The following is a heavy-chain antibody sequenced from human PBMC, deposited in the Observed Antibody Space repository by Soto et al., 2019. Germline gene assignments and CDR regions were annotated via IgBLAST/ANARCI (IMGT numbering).Heavy chain of an antibody. D-gene: IGHD2-2*01. Sequence: QVQLQESGPGLVKPSQTLSLTCTVSGGSISSGGYYWSWIRQHPGKGLEWIGYIYYSGSTYYIPSLKRRVTISVDASKNQCSLKLSSVTAADTAVYYCARGGRRPAGMDVWGQGTTVTVSS. V-gene: IGHV4-31*03. J-gene: IGHJ6*02. CDR2: IYYSGST. CDR3: ARGGRRPAGMDV. CDR1: GGSISSGGYY.